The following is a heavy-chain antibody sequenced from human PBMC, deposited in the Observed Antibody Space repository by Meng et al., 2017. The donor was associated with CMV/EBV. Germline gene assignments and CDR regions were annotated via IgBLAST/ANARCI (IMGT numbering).Heavy chain of an antibody. CDR1: GFNVGSNH. CDR2: IHTGGST. CDR3: ARSRGNNCGGDCYDFDY. J-gene: IGHJ4*02. V-gene: IGHV3-53*01. D-gene: IGHD2-21*01. Sequence: GESLKISCAASGFNVGSNHMNWVRQAPGKGLQWVSVIHTGGSTSYANSVKGRFTISRDNSKNTLYLQMNRLRAEDTAVYYCARSRGNNCGGDCYDFDYWGQGTLVTVSS.